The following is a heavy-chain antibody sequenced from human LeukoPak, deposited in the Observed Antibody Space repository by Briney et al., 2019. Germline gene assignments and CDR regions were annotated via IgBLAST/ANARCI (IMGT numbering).Heavy chain of an antibody. CDR1: GYSISSGYY. CDR2: IYHSGST. J-gene: IGHJ4*02. V-gene: IGHV4-38-2*02. Sequence: ASETLSLTCTVSGYSISSGYYWGWIRPPPGKGLEWIGSIYHSGSTYYNPSLKSRVTISVDTSKNQFSLKLSSVTAADTAVYYCARTKQWLVRYFDYWGQGTLVTVSS. CDR3: ARTKQWLVRYFDY. D-gene: IGHD6-19*01.